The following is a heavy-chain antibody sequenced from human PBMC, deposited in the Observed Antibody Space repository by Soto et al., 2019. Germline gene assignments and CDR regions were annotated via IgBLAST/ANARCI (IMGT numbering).Heavy chain of an antibody. CDR1: GFSFRSTA. V-gene: IGHV3-23*01. CDR3: GKGGGGVTIFGVVFE. J-gene: IGHJ4*02. D-gene: IGHD3-3*01. CDR2: ISGSGATT. Sequence: DVQLLESGGGLVQPGGSLRLSCEASGFSFRSTAMSWVRQAPGKGLEWVSGISGSGATTYYADSVQGRFTISRDNSRNTVYLQMTGLTAEDTAVYYCGKGGGGVTIFGVVFEWGQGTLVSVSS.